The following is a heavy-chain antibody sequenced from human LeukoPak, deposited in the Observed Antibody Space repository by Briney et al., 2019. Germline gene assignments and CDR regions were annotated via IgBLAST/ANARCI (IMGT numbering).Heavy chain of an antibody. Sequence: PGGSLRLSCAASGFTVSSNYMNWVRQAPGKGLEWVSYISSSGSTMYYADSVKGRFTVSRDNAKNSLSLQMNSLRAEDTAVYYCARSPAGANYYLDVWGKGTTVTISS. D-gene: IGHD1-14*01. CDR2: ISSSGSTM. CDR3: ARSPAGANYYLDV. J-gene: IGHJ6*03. V-gene: IGHV3-48*03. CDR1: GFTVSSNY.